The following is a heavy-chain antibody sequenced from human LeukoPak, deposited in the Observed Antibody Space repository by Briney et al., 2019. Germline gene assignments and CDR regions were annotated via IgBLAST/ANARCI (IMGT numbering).Heavy chain of an antibody. CDR3: ARGDYYDSSGYSAY. CDR1: GFTFSSYG. CDR2: VWYDGSNT. D-gene: IGHD3-22*01. V-gene: IGHV3-33*01. Sequence: PGGSLRLSCAASGFTFSSYGMHWVRQAPGKGLEWVAVVWYDGSNTFYGDSVKERFTISRDNSKNTLYLQMNSLRAEDTAVYYCARGDYYDSSGYSAYWGQGTLVTVSS. J-gene: IGHJ4*02.